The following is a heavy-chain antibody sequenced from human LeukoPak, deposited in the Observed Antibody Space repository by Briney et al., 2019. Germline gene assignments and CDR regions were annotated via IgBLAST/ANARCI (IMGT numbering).Heavy chain of an antibody. J-gene: IGHJ4*02. CDR2: IWHDGSHK. D-gene: IGHD3-10*01. CDR3: AGEIFGSGSYPDF. V-gene: IGHV3-33*01. CDR1: GFAFNTYA. Sequence: GVLRLSCAASGFAFNTYAMHWVRQAPGQGLEWVALIWHDGSHKFYSNSVRGQFTISRDNSKDTVSLQMNNLRPEDTVVYYCAGEIFGSGSYPDFWGQGTLVTVSS.